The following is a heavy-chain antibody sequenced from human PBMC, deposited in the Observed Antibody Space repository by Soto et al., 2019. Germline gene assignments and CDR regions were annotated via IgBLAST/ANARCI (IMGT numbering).Heavy chain of an antibody. V-gene: IGHV3-21*01. D-gene: IGHD3-22*01. Sequence: PGGSLRLSCAASGFTFSSYSMNWVRQAPGKGLEWVSSISSSSSYIYYADSVKGRFTISRDNAKNSLYLQMNSLRAEDTAVYYCARDFLSSGYVGGAFDIWGQGTMVT. CDR2: ISSSSSYI. CDR1: GFTFSSYS. CDR3: ARDFLSSGYVGGAFDI. J-gene: IGHJ3*02.